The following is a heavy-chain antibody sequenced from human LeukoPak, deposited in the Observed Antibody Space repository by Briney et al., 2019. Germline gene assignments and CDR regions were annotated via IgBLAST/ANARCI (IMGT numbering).Heavy chain of an antibody. CDR1: GYTFTSYD. D-gene: IGHD5-24*01. Sequence: ASVKVSCKASGYTFTSYDINWVRQAPGQGLEWMGWMNPNSGNTGYAQKFQGRVTMTRNTSISTAYMELSSLRSEDTAVYYCARGLEDTWAPPRSWFDPWGQGTLVTVSS. CDR3: ARGLEDTWAPPRSWFDP. J-gene: IGHJ5*02. CDR2: MNPNSGNT. V-gene: IGHV1-8*01.